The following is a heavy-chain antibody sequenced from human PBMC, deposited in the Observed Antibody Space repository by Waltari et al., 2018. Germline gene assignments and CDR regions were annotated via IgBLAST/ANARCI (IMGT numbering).Heavy chain of an antibody. Sequence: QVQLAQSGAEVKKPGASVKVSCKASGYSFTSYGIAWVRQAPGQGLEWMGSISAYNGNTNSAQKLQGRVTMTTDTSTSTAYMELRSLRSDDTAVYYCARYVPPNFSGLDVWGQGTTVTVSS. J-gene: IGHJ6*02. CDR2: ISAYNGNT. CDR1: GYSFTSYG. CDR3: ARYVPPNFSGLDV. V-gene: IGHV1-18*04. D-gene: IGHD3-16*01.